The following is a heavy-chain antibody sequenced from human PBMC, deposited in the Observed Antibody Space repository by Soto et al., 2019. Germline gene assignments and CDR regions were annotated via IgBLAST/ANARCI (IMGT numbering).Heavy chain of an antibody. CDR1: GYSFTSYW. Sequence: GESLKISCKGSGYSFTSYWIGWVRQMPGKGLEWMGIIYPGDSDTRYSPSFQGQVTISADKSISTAYLQWISLKASDTAMYYCARQSSGYDILTGYYSYYYYGMDVWGQGTTVTVSS. CDR2: IYPGDSDT. CDR3: ARQSSGYDILTGYYSYYYYGMDV. V-gene: IGHV5-51*01. J-gene: IGHJ6*02. D-gene: IGHD3-9*01.